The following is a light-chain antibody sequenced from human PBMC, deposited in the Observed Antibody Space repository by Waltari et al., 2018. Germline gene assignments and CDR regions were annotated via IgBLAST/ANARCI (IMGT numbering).Light chain of an antibody. V-gene: IGLV1-40*01. CDR2: ENS. CDR1: SAHIDAYY. CDR3: LSYDKNLNTIL. Sequence: QSLLTQPPSMSGAPGQRVTIFCTGNSAHIDAYYVQWYQHLPQTAPKLLIFENSKRPSGISARFSGSQSGASASLTIIGLQSEDEADYYCLSYDKNLNTILFGGGTRLTVL. J-gene: IGLJ2*01.